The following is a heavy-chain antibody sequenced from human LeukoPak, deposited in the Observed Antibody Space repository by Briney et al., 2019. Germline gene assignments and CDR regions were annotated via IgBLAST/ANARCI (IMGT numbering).Heavy chain of an antibody. CDR2: ITTSDGNT. J-gene: IGHJ5*02. Sequence: GGSLRLSCAASGFTFSSYTMSWVRQAPGKGLEWVSTITTSDGNTYYADSVKGRFTVSRDNSKNTLYLQMNSLRTEDTAVYYCARDVLVAASNWFDPWGQGTLVTVSS. CDR3: ARDVLVAASNWFDP. D-gene: IGHD2-15*01. CDR1: GFTFSSYT. V-gene: IGHV3-23*01.